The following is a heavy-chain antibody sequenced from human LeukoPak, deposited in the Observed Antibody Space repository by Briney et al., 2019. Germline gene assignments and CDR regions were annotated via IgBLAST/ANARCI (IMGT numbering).Heavy chain of an antibody. J-gene: IGHJ5*02. CDR1: GGTFSSYA. CDR2: VIPIFGTA. V-gene: IGHV1-69*05. D-gene: IGHD6-19*01. Sequence: SVKVSCKASGGTFSSYAISWVRQAPGQGLEWMGGVIPIFGTANYAQKFQGRVAITTDESTSTAYMELSSLRSEDTAVYYCARDWSQWLVGRIAYLNWFDPWGQGTLVTVSS. CDR3: ARDWSQWLVGRIAYLNWFDP.